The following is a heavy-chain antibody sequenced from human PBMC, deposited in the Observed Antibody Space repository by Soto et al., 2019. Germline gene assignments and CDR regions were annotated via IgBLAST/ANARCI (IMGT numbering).Heavy chain of an antibody. CDR2: ISAYNGNT. J-gene: IGHJ4*02. Sequence: VSSKSCCCSFTSYCWIWWGRDPREGLEWMGWISAYNGNTNYAQKLQGSITMTTDTSTSTAHMERRSPTADDTAEYYSGSDPAIVVVVADRMDFWGQGTLVTVSS. V-gene: IGHV1-18*04. D-gene: IGHD2-15*01. CDR1: CCSFTSYC. CDR3: GSDPAIVVVVADRMDF.